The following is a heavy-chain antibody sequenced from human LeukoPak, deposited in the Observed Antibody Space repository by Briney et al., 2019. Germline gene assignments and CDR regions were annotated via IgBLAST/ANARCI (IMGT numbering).Heavy chain of an antibody. V-gene: IGHV3-33*01. CDR1: GFTFSSYA. J-gene: IGHJ4*02. Sequence: PGGSLRLPCAASGFTFSSYAMHWVRQAPGKGLEWVAVIWYDGSNKYYADSVKGRFTISRDNSKNTLYLQMNSLRAEDTAVYYCARETLTYFYDSGSRHWGQGTLVTVSS. D-gene: IGHD3-10*01. CDR3: ARETLTYFYDSGSRH. CDR2: IWYDGSNK.